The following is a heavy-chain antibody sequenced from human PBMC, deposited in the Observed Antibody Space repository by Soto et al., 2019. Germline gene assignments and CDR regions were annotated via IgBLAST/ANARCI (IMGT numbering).Heavy chain of an antibody. J-gene: IGHJ4*02. CDR2: INPSGGST. CDR3: ARDRGYYDSSGYPFDY. D-gene: IGHD3-22*01. Sequence: ASVKVSCKASGYTFTSYYMHWVRQAPGQGLEWMGIINPSGGSTSYAQKFQGRVTMTRDTSTSTVYMELSSLRSEDTAVYYCARDRGYYDSSGYPFDYWGQGTLVTVSS. CDR1: GYTFTSYY. V-gene: IGHV1-46*01.